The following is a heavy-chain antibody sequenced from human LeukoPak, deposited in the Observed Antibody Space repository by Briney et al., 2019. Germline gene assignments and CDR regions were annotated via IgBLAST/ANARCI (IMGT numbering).Heavy chain of an antibody. CDR3: AKSSGSYWTWYFDL. Sequence: GRSLRLSCAASGFTFSSYGMHWVRQAPGKGLEWVALISYDGRNKFYADSVKGRFTLSRDSSKNTLYLQMNSLRAEDTAVYYCAKSSGSYWTWYFDLWGRGTLVTVSS. CDR2: ISYDGRNK. V-gene: IGHV3-30*18. D-gene: IGHD1-26*01. J-gene: IGHJ2*01. CDR1: GFTFSSYG.